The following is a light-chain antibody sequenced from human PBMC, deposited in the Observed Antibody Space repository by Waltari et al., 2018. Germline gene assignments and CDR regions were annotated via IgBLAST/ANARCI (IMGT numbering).Light chain of an antibody. CDR1: QSLNVW. J-gene: IGKJ1*01. CDR2: KAS. V-gene: IGKV1-5*03. Sequence: DIQITQSPSTLAASVGDTVTITCRAIQSLNVWLAWYQQKAGKAPKLLLYKASSLHNGVPSRCSGSGSATEFTLTITNLQPDDFATYYCQQYNDYRTFGQGTRVEIK. CDR3: QQYNDYRT.